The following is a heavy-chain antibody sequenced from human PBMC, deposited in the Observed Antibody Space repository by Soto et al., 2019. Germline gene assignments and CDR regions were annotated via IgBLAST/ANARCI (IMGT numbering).Heavy chain of an antibody. J-gene: IGHJ4*02. V-gene: IGHV3-23*01. CDR2: ISGSGGST. Sequence: GGSLRLSCSASGFTFSSYAMSWVRQAPGKGLEWVSAISGSGGSTYYADSVKGRFTISRDNSKNTLYLQMNSLRAEDTAVYYCAKVGLLWSLGYWGQGTLVTVSS. CDR1: GFTFSSYA. D-gene: IGHD3-10*01. CDR3: AKVGLLWSLGY.